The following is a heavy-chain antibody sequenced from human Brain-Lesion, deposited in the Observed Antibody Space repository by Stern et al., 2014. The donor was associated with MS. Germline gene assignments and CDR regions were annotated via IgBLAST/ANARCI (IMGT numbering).Heavy chain of an antibody. CDR1: GYSFSHFW. J-gene: IGHJ4*02. V-gene: IGHV5-51*03. D-gene: IGHD3-16*01. CDR2: IYPGDTDT. CDR3: AILRGDTGLHY. Sequence: VQLVESGAEVKKPGASLRISCKGSGYSFSHFWVGWVRQMPGRGLEWMGIIYPGDTDTRYNPTFQGQVTIFADNSVTTAYLPRSSLKAWDTAIYYCAILRGDTGLHYWGQGTLVTVSS.